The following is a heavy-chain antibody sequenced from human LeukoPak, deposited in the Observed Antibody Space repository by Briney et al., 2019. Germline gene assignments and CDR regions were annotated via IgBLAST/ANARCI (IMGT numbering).Heavy chain of an antibody. Sequence: GGSLGLSCAASGFTFSSYEMNWVRQAPGKGLEWVSYISSSGSTIYYADSVKGRFTISRDNAKNSLYLQMNSLRAEDTAVYYCARDRTDSSGWYGPQPPLYYYYGMDVWGKGTTVTVSS. J-gene: IGHJ6*04. D-gene: IGHD6-19*01. CDR3: ARDRTDSSGWYGPQPPLYYYYGMDV. CDR1: GFTFSSYE. CDR2: ISSSGSTI. V-gene: IGHV3-48*03.